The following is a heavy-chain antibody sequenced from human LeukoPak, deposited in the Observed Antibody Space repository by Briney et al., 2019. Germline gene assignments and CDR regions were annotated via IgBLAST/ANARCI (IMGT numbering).Heavy chain of an antibody. CDR2: INHSGST. V-gene: IGHV4-34*01. CDR3: ARSYSNSWYSFDY. D-gene: IGHD6-13*01. CDR1: GGSFSGYY. Sequence: SETLSLTCAVYGGSFSGYYWSWIRQPPGKGLEWIGEINHSGSTNYNPSLKSRVTISVDTSKNQFSLKLSSVTAADTAVYHCARSYSNSWYSFDYWGQGTLVTVSS. J-gene: IGHJ4*02.